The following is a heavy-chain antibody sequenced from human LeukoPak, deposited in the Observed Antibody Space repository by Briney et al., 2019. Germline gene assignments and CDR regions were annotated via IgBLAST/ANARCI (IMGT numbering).Heavy chain of an antibody. V-gene: IGHV4-59*01. CDR1: GGSISSYY. J-gene: IGHJ6*03. CDR3: ARDGYGDYESSYYYYMDV. D-gene: IGHD4-17*01. CDR2: IYYSGST. Sequence: SETLSLTCTVSGGSISSYYWSWIRQPPGKGLEWIGYIYYSGSTNYNPSLKGRVTISVDTSKNQFSLKLSSVTAADTAVYYCARDGYGDYESSYYYYMDVWGKGTTVTVSS.